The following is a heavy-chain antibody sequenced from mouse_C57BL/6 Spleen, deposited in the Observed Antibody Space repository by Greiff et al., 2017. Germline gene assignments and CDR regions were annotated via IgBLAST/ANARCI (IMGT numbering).Heavy chain of an antibody. Sequence: EVKVEESGEGLVKPGGSLKLSCAASGFTFSSYAMSWVRQTPEKRLEWVAYISSGGDYIYYADTVKGRFTISRDNARNTLYLQMSSLKSEDTAMYYCTRDYYYGSSYGFAYWGQGTLVTASA. J-gene: IGHJ3*01. CDR3: TRDYYYGSSYGFAY. D-gene: IGHD1-1*01. V-gene: IGHV5-9-1*02. CDR2: ISSGGDYI. CDR1: GFTFSSYA.